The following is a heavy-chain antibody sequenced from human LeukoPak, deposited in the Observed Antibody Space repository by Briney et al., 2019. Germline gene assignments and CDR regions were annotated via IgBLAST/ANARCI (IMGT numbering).Heavy chain of an antibody. V-gene: IGHV3-30*02. Sequence: GGSLRLSCAASGFTFSSYGMHWVRQAPGKGLEWVAFIRYDGSNKYYADSVKGRFTISRDNSKNTLYLQMNSLRAEDTAVYYCAKDGDYYDSSGYYYPDYWGQGTLVTVSS. D-gene: IGHD3-22*01. J-gene: IGHJ4*02. CDR1: GFTFSSYG. CDR3: AKDGDYYDSSGYYYPDY. CDR2: IRYDGSNK.